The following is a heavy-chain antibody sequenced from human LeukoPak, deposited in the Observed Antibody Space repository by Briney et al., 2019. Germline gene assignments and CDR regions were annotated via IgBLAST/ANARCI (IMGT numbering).Heavy chain of an antibody. V-gene: IGHV3-23*01. CDR1: GFTFSSYA. CDR2: ISGSGGST. J-gene: IGHJ6*02. CDR3: ARDLRSYAMAI. Sequence: PGGSLRLSCAASGFTFSSYAMSWVRQAPGKGLEWVSAISGSGGSTYYADSVKGRFTISRDHSKSTVYLQMNSLRAEDTAVYYCARDLRSYAMAIWGQGITVTVSS. D-gene: IGHD3-10*01.